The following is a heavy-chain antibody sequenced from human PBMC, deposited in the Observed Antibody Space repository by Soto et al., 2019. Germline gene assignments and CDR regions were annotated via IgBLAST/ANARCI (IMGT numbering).Heavy chain of an antibody. V-gene: IGHV3-30-3*01. CDR1: GFTFSSYA. Sequence: QVQLVESGGGVVQPGRSLRLSCAASGFTFSSYAMHWVRQAPGKGLEWVAVISYDGSNKYYADSVKGRFTISRDNSKNTLYLRMNGLREEDTAVYYCARDPLWGTAMVLWYFDLWGRGTQVTVSS. D-gene: IGHD5-18*01. CDR3: ARDPLWGTAMVLWYFDL. J-gene: IGHJ2*01. CDR2: ISYDGSNK.